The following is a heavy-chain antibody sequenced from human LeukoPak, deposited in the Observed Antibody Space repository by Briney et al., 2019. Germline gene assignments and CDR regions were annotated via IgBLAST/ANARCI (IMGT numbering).Heavy chain of an antibody. CDR1: GFTFTNAW. V-gene: IGHV3-15*01. Sequence: GGSLRLSCAASGFTFTNAWMNWVRQAPGKGLEWVGRIKGKIDGGTTDYAAPVKGRFTVSRDDSKNMLYLEMNSLENEDTAVYYCSAYPVGVVVVATRYFDYWGQGTLVTVSS. J-gene: IGHJ4*02. D-gene: IGHD2-15*01. CDR2: IKGKIDGGTT. CDR3: SAYPVGVVVVATRYFDY.